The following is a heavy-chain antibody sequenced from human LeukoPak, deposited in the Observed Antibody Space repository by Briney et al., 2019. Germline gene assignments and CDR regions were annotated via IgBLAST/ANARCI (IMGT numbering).Heavy chain of an antibody. J-gene: IGHJ4*02. CDR2: IYPDDSDT. Sequence: GESLKISCKASGYSFINYWIGWVRQMPGKGLEWMGIIYPDDSDTRYSPSFQCQVTISADRSISTTYLQWSSLRASDTAMYYCARRTGFFDYWGQGTLVTVSS. CDR1: GYSFINYW. CDR3: ARRTGFFDY. V-gene: IGHV5-51*01. D-gene: IGHD1-14*01.